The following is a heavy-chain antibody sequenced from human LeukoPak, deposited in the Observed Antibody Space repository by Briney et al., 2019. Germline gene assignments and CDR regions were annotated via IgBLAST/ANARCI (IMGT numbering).Heavy chain of an antibody. J-gene: IGHJ4*02. Sequence: GGSLRLSCAASGFTFSDHDMDWVRQAPGKGLEWVGRVRKKTNSYTTEYAASVKGRFTISRDDSQNSLYLQMNSLTAEDTAVYYCARLVGANNWGQGTLDIVSS. CDR3: ARLVGANN. V-gene: IGHV3-72*01. CDR2: VRKKTNSYTT. CDR1: GFTFSDHD. D-gene: IGHD1-26*01.